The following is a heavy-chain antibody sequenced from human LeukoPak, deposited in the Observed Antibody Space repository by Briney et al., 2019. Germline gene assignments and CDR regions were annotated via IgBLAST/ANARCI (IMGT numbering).Heavy chain of an antibody. J-gene: IGHJ4*02. CDR1: HDSISGGGYY. Sequence: TLSLTCTVSHDSISGGGYYWNWTRQPAGKELEWIGRIFARGNTLYSPSLQSRVSISLDTSKNQFSLKVTSVTAADTAIYYRARHSYYYDSSGYYYFDYWGQGTLVTVSS. D-gene: IGHD3-22*01. CDR3: ARHSYYYDSSGYYYFDY. CDR2: IFARGNT. V-gene: IGHV4-61*02.